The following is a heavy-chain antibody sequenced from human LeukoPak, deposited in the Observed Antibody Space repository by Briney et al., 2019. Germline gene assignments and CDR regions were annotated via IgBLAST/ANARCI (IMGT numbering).Heavy chain of an antibody. D-gene: IGHD3-22*01. CDR1: GGSISSSSYY. CDR3: AREHLYYYDSSGFDY. CDR2: IYYSGST. Sequence: SETLSLTCTVSGGSISSSSYYWGWIRQPPGTGREWIGSIYYSGSTYYNPSLKSRVTISVDTSKNQFSLKLSSVTAADTAVYYCAREHLYYYDSSGFDYWGQGTLVTVSS. V-gene: IGHV4-39*02. J-gene: IGHJ4*02.